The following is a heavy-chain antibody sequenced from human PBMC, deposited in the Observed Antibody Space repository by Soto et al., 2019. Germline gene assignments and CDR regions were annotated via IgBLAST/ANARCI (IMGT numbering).Heavy chain of an antibody. CDR2: IYHSGST. V-gene: IGHV4-31*03. Sequence: QVQLQESGPGLVKPSQTLSLTCTVSGGSISSGGYYWSWIRQHPGKGLEWIGYIYHSGSTYYNPSLKSRVTISVDTSKNQFPLRVGSVTPADTAVYYCARKAGGILTWFAPGGQGTLVTVSS. J-gene: IGHJ5*02. CDR1: GGSISSGGYY. D-gene: IGHD3-16*01. CDR3: ARKAGGILTWFAP.